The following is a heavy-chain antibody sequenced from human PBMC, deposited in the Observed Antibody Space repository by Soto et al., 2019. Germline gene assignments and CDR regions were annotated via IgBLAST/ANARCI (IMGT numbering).Heavy chain of an antibody. V-gene: IGHV4-59*01. CDR2: IYFSGSA. CDR1: GGSISSYY. CDR3: ARGAYENVWGSYRYTPPLYFDY. J-gene: IGHJ4*02. D-gene: IGHD3-16*02. Sequence: PSETLSLTCTVSGGSISSYYWNWIRQPPGKELEWLGYIYFSGSANYNPSLKSRVTISVDTSNNQFSLKLNSVTAADTAVYFCARGAYENVWGSYRYTPPLYFDYWSQGTLVTVSS.